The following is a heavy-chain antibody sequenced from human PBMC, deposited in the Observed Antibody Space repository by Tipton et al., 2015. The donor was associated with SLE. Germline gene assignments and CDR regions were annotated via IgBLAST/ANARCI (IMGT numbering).Heavy chain of an antibody. D-gene: IGHD6-13*01. V-gene: IGHV3-33*08. CDR3: ARGLQQLVPYYFDY. Sequence: SLRLSCAASGFTFSSYSMNWVRQAPGKGLEWVAFIRYDGSNKYYADSVKGRFTISRDNSKNTLYLQMNSLRAEDTAVYYCARGLQQLVPYYFDYWGQGTLVTVSS. J-gene: IGHJ4*02. CDR2: IRYDGSNK. CDR1: GFTFSSYS.